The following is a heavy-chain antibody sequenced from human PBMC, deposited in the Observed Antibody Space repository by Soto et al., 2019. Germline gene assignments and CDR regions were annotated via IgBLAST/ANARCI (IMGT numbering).Heavy chain of an antibody. V-gene: IGHV1-3*05. CDR3: ARDPRYSFGNT. J-gene: IGHJ5*02. CDR2: INAGNGNT. Sequence: QVQLVQSGAEEKKPGASVKVSCKASGYTFTSYAMLWVRQAPGQRLEWMGWINAGNGNTKYSQKFQGRVTITRDTSASTAYMELSSLTSEDTAVYYCARDPRYSFGNTWGQGTLVTVSS. CDR1: GYTFTSYA. D-gene: IGHD5-18*01.